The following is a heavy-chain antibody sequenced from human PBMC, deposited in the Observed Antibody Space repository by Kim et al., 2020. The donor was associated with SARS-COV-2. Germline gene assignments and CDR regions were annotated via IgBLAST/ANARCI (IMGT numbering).Heavy chain of an antibody. Sequence: SETLSLTCTVSGGSISSSSYYWGWIRQPPGKGLEWIGSIYYTGSTYYNPSLKSRVTISVDTSKNQFSLELSSVTATDTAVYYCARVAAAGSSNWFDPWGQGTLVTVSS. CDR3: ARVAAAGSSNWFDP. J-gene: IGHJ5*02. V-gene: IGHV4-39*01. CDR2: IYYTGST. CDR1: GGSISSSSYY. D-gene: IGHD6-13*01.